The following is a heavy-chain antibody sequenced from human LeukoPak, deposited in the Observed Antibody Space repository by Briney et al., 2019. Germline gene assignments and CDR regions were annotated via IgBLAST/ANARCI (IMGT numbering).Heavy chain of an antibody. CDR2: INPNSGGT. D-gene: IGHD1-7*01. CDR1: GYTFTGYY. V-gene: IGHV1-2*02. CDR3: ARDLEAGTTSDYSYYGMDG. J-gene: IGHJ6*02. Sequence: ASVKVSCMASGYTFTGYYLLWVRQAPGQGLEWMGWINPNSGGTNYAQKFQGRVTMTRDTSISTAYMELRSLRSEDTAVYYCARDLEAGTTSDYSYYGMDGWGQGTTVTVSS.